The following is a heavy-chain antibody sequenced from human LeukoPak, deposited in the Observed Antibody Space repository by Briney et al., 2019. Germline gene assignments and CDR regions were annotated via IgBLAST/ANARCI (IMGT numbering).Heavy chain of an antibody. CDR1: GGSISSSSHY. CDR2: IYYSGST. V-gene: IGHV4-39*01. J-gene: IGHJ4*02. CDR3: ASGLPWRFDY. Sequence: SETLSLTCTVSGGSISSSSHYWGWIRQPPGKGLEWIGSIYYSGSTYCNPSLKSRVTISVDTSKNQFSLKLSSVTAADTAVYYCASGLPWRFDYWGQGTLVTVSS.